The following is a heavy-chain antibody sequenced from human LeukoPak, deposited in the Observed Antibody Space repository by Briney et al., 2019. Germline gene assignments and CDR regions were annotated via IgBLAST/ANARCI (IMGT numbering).Heavy chain of an antibody. J-gene: IGHJ4*02. CDR2: ISYDGNNK. CDR1: GFTFSSYA. D-gene: IGHD2-15*01. CDR3: ARENGADIALDY. Sequence: PGGSLRLSCAASGFTFSSYAMHWVRQAPGKGLEWVAVISYDGNNKYYADSVKGRFTISRDNSKNTLYLQMNSLRAEDTAVYYCARENGADIALDYWGQGTLVTVSS. V-gene: IGHV3-30-3*01.